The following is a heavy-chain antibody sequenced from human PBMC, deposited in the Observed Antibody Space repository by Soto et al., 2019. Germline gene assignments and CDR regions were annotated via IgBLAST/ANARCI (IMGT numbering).Heavy chain of an antibody. CDR3: AREPGVYTTDNLQLFDY. V-gene: IGHV1-69*01. J-gene: IGHJ4*02. CDR2: IIPIFGTA. Sequence: QVQLVQSGAEVKKPGSSVKVSCKASGGTFSSYAISWVRQALGQGLEWMGGIIPIFGTANYAQKFQGRVTITADESTSTAYMELSSLRSEDTAVYYCAREPGVYTTDNLQLFDYWGQGTLVTVSS. CDR1: GGTFSSYA. D-gene: IGHD6-13*01.